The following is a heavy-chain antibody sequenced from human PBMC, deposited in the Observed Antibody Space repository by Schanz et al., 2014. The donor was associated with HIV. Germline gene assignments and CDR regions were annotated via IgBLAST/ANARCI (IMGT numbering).Heavy chain of an antibody. J-gene: IGHJ4*02. CDR2: INPLQDKT. Sequence: QVQLVQSGAEVKKPGSSVKVACKASGGTSSIYAISWVRQAPGQGLEWMAIINPLQDKTAHAQKVQGRLTMTRDTSTGTVYMQLNNLRSEDTAVYYCARAPYRSGWYGVDYGGQGTLVTVSS. CDR3: ARAPYRSGWYGVDY. D-gene: IGHD6-19*01. CDR1: GGTSSIYA. V-gene: IGHV1-69*09.